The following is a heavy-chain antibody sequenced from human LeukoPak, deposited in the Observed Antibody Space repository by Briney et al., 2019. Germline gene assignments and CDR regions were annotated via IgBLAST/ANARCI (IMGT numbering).Heavy chain of an antibody. CDR1: GFTFSSYA. D-gene: IGHD6-13*01. CDR3: AKTGYSSSWYEDAFDI. CDR2: ISGSGSST. Sequence: GGSLRLSCAASGFTFSSYAMSWVRQAPGKGLEWVSSISGSGSSTYYADSVKGRFTISRDNSKGTLNLQMNSVRAEDTAVYYCAKTGYSSSWYEDAFDIWGQGTMVTVSS. J-gene: IGHJ3*02. V-gene: IGHV3-23*01.